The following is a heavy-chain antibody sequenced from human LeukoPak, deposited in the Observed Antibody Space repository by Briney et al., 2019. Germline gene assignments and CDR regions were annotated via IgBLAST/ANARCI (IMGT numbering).Heavy chain of an antibody. CDR2: VNTNTGNP. D-gene: IGHD3-16*01. V-gene: IGHV7-4-1*02. CDR3: ARHDNDDDFDY. CDR1: GYTFTDYA. Sequence: ASVKVSCKPSGYTFTDYAINWVRQAPGQGLEYMGWVNTNTGNPTYAQGFTGRFVFSLDTSVTTAYLQISNLKTEDTAVYYCARHDNDDDFDYWGQGTLVTVSS. J-gene: IGHJ4*02.